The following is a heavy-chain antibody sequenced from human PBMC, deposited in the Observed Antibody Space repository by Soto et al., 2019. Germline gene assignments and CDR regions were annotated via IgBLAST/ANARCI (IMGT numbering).Heavy chain of an antibody. V-gene: IGHV1-69*04. J-gene: IGHJ4*02. CDR2: IIPILGIA. CDR1: GGTFSSYT. Sequence: SVKVSCKASGGTFSSYTISWVRQAPGQGLEWMGRIIPILGIANYAQKFQGRVTITADKSTSTAYMELSSLRSEDTAVYYCARDHSRILYSEAPYYFDYWGQGTLVTVSS. CDR3: ARDHSRILYSEAPYYFDY. D-gene: IGHD2-8*01.